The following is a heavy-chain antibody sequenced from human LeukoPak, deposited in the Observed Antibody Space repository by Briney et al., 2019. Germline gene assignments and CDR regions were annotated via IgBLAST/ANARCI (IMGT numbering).Heavy chain of an antibody. V-gene: IGHV3-23*01. CDR1: GFAFSSYA. D-gene: IGHD5-12*01. CDR3: AKGSIVATIFYFDY. CDR2: ISGSGGST. Sequence: GGSLRLSCAGSGFAFSSYAMSWVRQAPGKGLEWVSAISGSGGSTYYADSVKGRFTISRDNSKNMLYLQMNSLRAEDTAVYYCAKGSIVATIFYFDYWGQGTLVTVSS. J-gene: IGHJ4*02.